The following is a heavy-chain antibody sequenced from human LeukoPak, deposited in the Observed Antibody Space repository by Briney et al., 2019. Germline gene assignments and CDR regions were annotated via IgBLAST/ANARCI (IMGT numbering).Heavy chain of an antibody. V-gene: IGHV3-30*18. J-gene: IGHJ6*02. CDR1: GFTFSSYG. D-gene: IGHD3-9*01. CDR3: AKEGYYDILTGVHYGMDV. Sequence: GRSLRLSCAASGFTFSSYGMHWVRQAPGKGLEWVVVISYDGSNKYYADSVKGRFTISRDNSKNTLYLQMNSLRAEDTAVYYCAKEGYYDILTGVHYGMDVWGQGTTVTVSS. CDR2: ISYDGSNK.